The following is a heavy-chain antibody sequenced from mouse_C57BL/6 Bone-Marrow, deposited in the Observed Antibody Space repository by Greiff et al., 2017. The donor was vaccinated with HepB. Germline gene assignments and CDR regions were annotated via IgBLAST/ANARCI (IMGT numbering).Heavy chain of an antibody. CDR1: GFTFSSYG. V-gene: IGHV5-6*02. CDR3: ARRLLRSDY. J-gene: IGHJ2*01. D-gene: IGHD1-1*01. CDR2: ISSGGSYT. Sequence: EVKLQESGGDLVKPGGSLKLSCAASGFTFSSYGMSWVRQTPDKRLEWVATISSGGSYTYYPDSVKGRFTISRDNAKNTLYLQMSSLKSEDTAMYYCARRLLRSDYWGQGTTLTVSS.